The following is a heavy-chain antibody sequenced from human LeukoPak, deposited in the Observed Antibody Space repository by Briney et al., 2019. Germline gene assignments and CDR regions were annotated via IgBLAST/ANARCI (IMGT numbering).Heavy chain of an antibody. J-gene: IGHJ4*02. V-gene: IGHV4-4*07. Sequence: SETLSLTCTVSGGSISSYYWSWIRQPAGKGLEWIGRIYTSGSTNYNPSLKSRVTMSVDTSKNQFSLKLSSVTAADTAVYYCARGPSAKYYDSSGYYYVPFDYWGQGTLVTVSS. D-gene: IGHD3-22*01. CDR1: GGSISSYY. CDR3: ARGPSAKYYDSSGYYYVPFDY. CDR2: IYTSGST.